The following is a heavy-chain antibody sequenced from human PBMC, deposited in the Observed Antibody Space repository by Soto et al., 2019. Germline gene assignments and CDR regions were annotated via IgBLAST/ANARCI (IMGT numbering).Heavy chain of an antibody. D-gene: IGHD1-26*01. CDR2: IIPIFGTA. Sequence: SVKVSCKASGGTFSSYAISWVRQAPGQGLEWMGGIIPIFGTANYAQKFQGRVTITADESTSTAYMELSSLRSEDTAVYYCARDYWGGGSYWWVFDYWGQGTLVTVSS. V-gene: IGHV1-69*13. CDR3: ARDYWGGGSYWWVFDY. CDR1: GGTFSSYA. J-gene: IGHJ4*02.